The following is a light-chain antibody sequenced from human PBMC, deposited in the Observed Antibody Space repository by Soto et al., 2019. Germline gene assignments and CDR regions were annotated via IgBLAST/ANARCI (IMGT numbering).Light chain of an antibody. Sequence: EIVMTQSPATLSVSPGERATLSCRASQSVSSNLAWYQQKPGQAPRLIIYGASTRATGIPAMFSGSGSGTEFTLTISSLQSEDFAVYYCQQYNNWPPGITFGGGTKVEIK. CDR1: QSVSSN. CDR3: QQYNNWPPGIT. V-gene: IGKV3-15*01. CDR2: GAS. J-gene: IGKJ4*01.